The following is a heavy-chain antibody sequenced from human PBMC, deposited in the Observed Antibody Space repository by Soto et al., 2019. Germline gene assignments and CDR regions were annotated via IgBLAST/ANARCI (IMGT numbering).Heavy chain of an antibody. CDR2: INHSGST. Sequence: PSETLSLTCAVYGGSFSGYYWSWIRQPPGKGLEWIGEINHSGSTNYNPSLKSRVTISVDTSKNQFSLKLSSVTAADTAAYYCARRTYYDFWSGYYFDYWGQGTLVTVSS. CDR1: GGSFSGYY. CDR3: ARRTYYDFWSGYYFDY. J-gene: IGHJ4*02. V-gene: IGHV4-34*01. D-gene: IGHD3-3*01.